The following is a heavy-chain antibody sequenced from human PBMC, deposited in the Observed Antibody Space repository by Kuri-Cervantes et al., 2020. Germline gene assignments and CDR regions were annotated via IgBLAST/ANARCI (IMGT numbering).Heavy chain of an antibody. D-gene: IGHD3-3*01. V-gene: IGHV1-8*01. CDR1: GYTFTSYV. Sequence: ASVTVSCKASGYTFTSYVINWVRQATGQGLEWMGWMNPNSGNTGYAQKFQGRVTMTMNTSLSTAYMELSSLRYEDTDVYYCARAPLEYYDFWCGYFFRLTMDAFDIWGQGTMVTVSS. CDR2: MNPNSGNT. J-gene: IGHJ3*02. CDR3: ARAPLEYYDFWCGYFFRLTMDAFDI.